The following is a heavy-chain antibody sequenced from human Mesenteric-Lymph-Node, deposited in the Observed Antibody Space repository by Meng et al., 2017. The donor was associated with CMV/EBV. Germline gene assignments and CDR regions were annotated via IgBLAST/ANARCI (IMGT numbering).Heavy chain of an antibody. CDR3: TTDFDEGAQCGGDCYSGVDY. CDR1: AW. D-gene: IGHD2-21*02. Sequence: AWMSWVRQAPGKGLEWVGRIKSQTDGETTDYAAPLKGRFTISRDDSKTTLYLQMNSLKTEDTAVYYCTTDFDEGAQCGGDCYSGVDYWGQGTLVTVSS. V-gene: IGHV3-15*01. CDR2: IKSQTDGETT. J-gene: IGHJ4*02.